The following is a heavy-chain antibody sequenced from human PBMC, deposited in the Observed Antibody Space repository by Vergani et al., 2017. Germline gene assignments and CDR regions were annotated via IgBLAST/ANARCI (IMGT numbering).Heavy chain of an antibody. CDR1: GLMFNNYG. CDR2: ISSDGSNK. Sequence: QVQLVESGGGVVQPGRSLRLSCATSGLMFNNYGMHWVRQAPGKGLEWVAVISSDGSNKHYADSVKGRFTISRDNSQNTLYLQMDSLTAEDTAIYFCGSGYYYDQSGLASFDYWGQGTLVTVSS. J-gene: IGHJ4*02. V-gene: IGHV3-30*03. D-gene: IGHD3-22*01. CDR3: GSGYYYDQSGLASFDY.